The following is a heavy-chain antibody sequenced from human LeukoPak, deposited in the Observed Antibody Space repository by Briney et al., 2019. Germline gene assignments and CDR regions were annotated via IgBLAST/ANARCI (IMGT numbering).Heavy chain of an antibody. V-gene: IGHV1-69*05. Sequence: WASVKVSXKASGGTFSSYAISWVRQAPGQGLEWMGRIIPIFGTANYAQKFQGRVTITTDESTSTAYMELSSLRSEDTAVYYCARGGTKKSYYYDSSGFPDAFDIWGQGTMVTVSS. CDR1: GGTFSSYA. J-gene: IGHJ3*02. CDR3: ARGGTKKSYYYDSSGFPDAFDI. CDR2: IIPIFGTA. D-gene: IGHD3-22*01.